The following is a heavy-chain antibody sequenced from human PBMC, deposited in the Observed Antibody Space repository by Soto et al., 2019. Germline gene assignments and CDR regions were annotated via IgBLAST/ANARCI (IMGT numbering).Heavy chain of an antibody. J-gene: IGHJ4*02. D-gene: IGHD3-10*01. CDR1: GFTVSSYR. CDR3: AKYYLLWCY. Sequence: GRSLSLSRAASGFTVSSYRMHWVRQAPGKGLEWAAVIPYDGSNKYYADSVKGRFTISRDNSKNTLYLQMNSLRAEDTDVYYCAKYYLLWCYWRQGTLVTV. V-gene: IGHV3-30*18. CDR2: IPYDGSNK.